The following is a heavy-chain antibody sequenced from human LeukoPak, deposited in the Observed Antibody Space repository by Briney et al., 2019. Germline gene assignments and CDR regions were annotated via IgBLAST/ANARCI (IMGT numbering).Heavy chain of an antibody. CDR2: IYHSGST. D-gene: IGHD4-23*01. CDR1: GYSISSGYY. Sequence: SETLSLTCAVSGYSISSGYYWGWIRQPPGKGLEWIGSIYHSGSTYYNQSLKSRVTITVDTSKHQFSLKLSSATAADTAVYYCARLYYGGITYYYYYMDVWGKGTTVTVSS. J-gene: IGHJ6*03. CDR3: ARLYYGGITYYYYYMDV. V-gene: IGHV4-38-2*01.